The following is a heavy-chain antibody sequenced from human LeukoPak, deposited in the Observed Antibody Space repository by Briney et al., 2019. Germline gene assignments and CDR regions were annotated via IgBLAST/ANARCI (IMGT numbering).Heavy chain of an antibody. V-gene: IGHV3-21*01. Sequence: GGSLRLSCAASGFTFSSYSMNWVRQAPGKGLEWVSSISSSSSYIYYADSVKGRFTISRDNAKNSLYLQMNSLRAEDTAVYYCARPAEARYYYGMDVWGQGTTVTVSS. D-gene: IGHD6-19*01. CDR1: GFTFSSYS. CDR3: ARPAEARYYYGMDV. J-gene: IGHJ6*02. CDR2: ISSSSSYI.